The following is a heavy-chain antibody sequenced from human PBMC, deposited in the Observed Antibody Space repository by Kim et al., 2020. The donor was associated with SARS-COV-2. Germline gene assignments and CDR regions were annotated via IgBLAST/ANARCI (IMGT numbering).Heavy chain of an antibody. Sequence: SETLSLTCAVYGGSFSGYYWSWIRQPPGKGLEWIGEINHSGSTNYNPSLKSRVTISVDTSKNQFSLKLSSVTAADTAVYYCARGEGWIQLWLKGPNFDYWGQGTLVTVSS. CDR1: GGSFSGYY. CDR3: ARGEGWIQLWLKGPNFDY. V-gene: IGHV4-34*01. CDR2: INHSGST. D-gene: IGHD5-18*01. J-gene: IGHJ4*02.